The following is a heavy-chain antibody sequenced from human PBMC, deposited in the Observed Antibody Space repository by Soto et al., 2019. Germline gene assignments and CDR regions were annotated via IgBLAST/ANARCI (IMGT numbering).Heavy chain of an antibody. Sequence: QVQLQVSGPGLLRPSETLSLTCRVSGASMTSYHWTWIRQSPGKGLEWIGNVYYNGATTYNRSLRSRVAISIDTSEKQFSLKLNSLTAADSATYFCARAGQTVSFFDFWAQGALVAISS. J-gene: IGHJ5*01. CDR2: VYYNGAT. CDR3: ARAGQTVSFFDF. D-gene: IGHD4-17*01. CDR1: GASMTSYH. V-gene: IGHV4-59*01.